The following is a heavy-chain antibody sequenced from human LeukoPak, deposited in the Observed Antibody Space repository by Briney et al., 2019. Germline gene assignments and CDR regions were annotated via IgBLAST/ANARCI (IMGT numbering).Heavy chain of an antibody. V-gene: IGHV3-7*01. CDR1: GFTFSSYW. J-gene: IGHJ6*03. CDR3: ARSWSSSWTYYYYYHMDV. Sequence: GGSLRLSCAASGFTFSSYWMSWVRQAPGKGLEWVANIKQDGSEKYYVDSVKGRFTISRDNAKNSLYLQMNSLRAEDTAVYYCARSWSSSWTYYYYYHMDVWGKGTTVTISS. CDR2: IKQDGSEK. D-gene: IGHD6-13*01.